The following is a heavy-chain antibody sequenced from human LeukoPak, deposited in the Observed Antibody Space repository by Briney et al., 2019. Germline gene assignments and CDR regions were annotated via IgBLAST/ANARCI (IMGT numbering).Heavy chain of an antibody. V-gene: IGHV4-59*01. CDR3: ARGGYSSTLYGRYQH. CDR2: IYYSGST. Sequence: ASETLSLTCTASGGSISSYYWSWIRQPPGKGLEWIGYIYYSGSTNYNPTLKSRVTISVDPSKNQFSLKLSSVTAADTAVYYCARGGYSSTLYGRYQHWGQGTLVTVSP. D-gene: IGHD6-13*01. J-gene: IGHJ1*01. CDR1: GGSISSYY.